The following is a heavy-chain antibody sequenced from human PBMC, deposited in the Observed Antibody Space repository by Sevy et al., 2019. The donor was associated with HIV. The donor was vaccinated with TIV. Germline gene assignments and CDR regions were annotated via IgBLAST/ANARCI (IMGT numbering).Heavy chain of an antibody. D-gene: IGHD6-13*01. V-gene: IGHV3-21*06. Sequence: GGSLRLSCAASGFTFSSYSMNWVRQAPGKGLEWVSSISSSSSYIYYADSVKGRFTISIDNVKNSLYLQMNSLRAEDKTVYYCARGGSYSSSWYHRNWFDPWGQGTLVTVSS. J-gene: IGHJ5*02. CDR2: ISSSSSYI. CDR3: ARGGSYSSSWYHRNWFDP. CDR1: GFTFSSYS.